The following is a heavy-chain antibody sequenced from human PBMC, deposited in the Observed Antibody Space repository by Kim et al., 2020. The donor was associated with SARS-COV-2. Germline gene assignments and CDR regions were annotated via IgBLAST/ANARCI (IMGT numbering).Heavy chain of an antibody. Sequence: YNPSRKSRVTISVDTSKNQFSLKLSSVTAADTAVYYCARGVTMVRGVLDVWGQGTTVTVSS. V-gene: IGHV4-31*02. J-gene: IGHJ6*02. D-gene: IGHD3-10*01. CDR3: ARGVTMVRGVLDV.